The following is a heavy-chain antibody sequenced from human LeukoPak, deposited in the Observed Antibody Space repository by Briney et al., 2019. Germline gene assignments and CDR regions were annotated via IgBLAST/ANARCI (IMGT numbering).Heavy chain of an antibody. D-gene: IGHD2-15*01. CDR2: ISYDGSNK. CDR1: GFTFSSYA. V-gene: IGHV3-30-3*01. J-gene: IGHJ4*02. CDR3: ARDPEDCSGGSCYSYVAVAGTHFDY. Sequence: GGSLRLSCAASGFTFSSYAMHWVRQAPGKGLEWVAVISYDGSNKYCADSVKGRFTISRDNSKNTLYLQMNSLRAEDTAVYYCARDPEDCSGGSCYSYVAVAGTHFDYWGQGTLVTVSS.